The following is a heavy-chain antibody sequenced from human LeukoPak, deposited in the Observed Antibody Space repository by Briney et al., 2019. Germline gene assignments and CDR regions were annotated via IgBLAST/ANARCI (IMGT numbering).Heavy chain of an antibody. V-gene: IGHV3-7*02. CDR3: ATGGSTFGY. CDR2: IKQDGSEK. Sequence: PGGSLRLSCAASGFTFSRYWMNWVRQAPGKGLEWVAQIKQDGSEKYYVDAVKGRFTISRDNAEKSLYLQMNSLRDEDTALYYCATGGSTFGYWGQGTLVTVSS. CDR1: GFTFSRYW. J-gene: IGHJ4*02. D-gene: IGHD2/OR15-2a*01.